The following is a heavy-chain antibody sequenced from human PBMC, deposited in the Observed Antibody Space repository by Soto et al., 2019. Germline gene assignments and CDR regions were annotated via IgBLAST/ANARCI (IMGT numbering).Heavy chain of an antibody. J-gene: IGHJ4*02. CDR2: IYNSGST. CDR1: GGSVSSVRYY. CDR3: ERESDSGSYYFDY. V-gene: IGHV4-61*03. Sequence: SETLSLTCTVSGGSVSSVRYYWSWIRQPPGKGLEWIGYIYNSGSTNYNPSLKSRVTISEHTSKNHFSLRMSSVTAADKDIYYCERESDSGSYYFDYRGRRNHVTVSS. D-gene: IGHD3-10*01.